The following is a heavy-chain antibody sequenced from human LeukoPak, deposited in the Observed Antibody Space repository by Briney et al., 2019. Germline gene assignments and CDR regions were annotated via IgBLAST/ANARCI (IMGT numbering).Heavy chain of an antibody. CDR2: FDPEDVET. Sequence: ASVKVSCKVSGYTLTELSMHWVRQAPGKGLEWMGGFDPEDVETIYAQKFQGRVTMTEDTSTDTAYMELSSLRSEDTAVYYCATVLPTSRSGNGDSKYYYYYYMDVWGKGTTVTVSS. CDR1: GYTLTELS. V-gene: IGHV1-24*01. D-gene: IGHD4-17*01. J-gene: IGHJ6*03. CDR3: ATVLPTSRSGNGDSKYYYYYYMDV.